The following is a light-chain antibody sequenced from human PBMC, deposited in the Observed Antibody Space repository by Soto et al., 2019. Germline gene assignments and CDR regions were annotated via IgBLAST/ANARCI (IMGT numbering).Light chain of an antibody. V-gene: IGKV1-5*01. CDR3: QQYHTYSWT. CDR1: QSISSW. CDR2: DAS. Sequence: DIPMTQSPSTLSASPGDRATLTCRASQSISSWLAWYQQKPGKAPKLLIYDASSWESGVPSRFSGGGSGTEFTLTISRLQPDDFATYYCQQYHTYSWTFGQGTKVNIK. J-gene: IGKJ1*01.